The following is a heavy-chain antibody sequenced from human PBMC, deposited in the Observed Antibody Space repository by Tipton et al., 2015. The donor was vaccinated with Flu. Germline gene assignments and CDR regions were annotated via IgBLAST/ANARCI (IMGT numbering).Heavy chain of an antibody. CDR3: AKDGYYDSSGYYGEYFDY. CDR1: GFTFDDYA. D-gene: IGHD3-22*01. CDR2: ISGDGGST. Sequence: SLRLSCAASGFTFDDYAMHWVRQAPGKGLEWVSLISGDGGSTYYADSVKGRFTISRDNSKNSLYLQMNSLRTEDTALYYCAKDGYYDSSGYYGEYFDYWGQGTLVTVSS. J-gene: IGHJ4*02. V-gene: IGHV3-43*02.